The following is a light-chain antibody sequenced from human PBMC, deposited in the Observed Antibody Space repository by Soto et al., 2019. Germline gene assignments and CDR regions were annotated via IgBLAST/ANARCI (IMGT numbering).Light chain of an antibody. V-gene: IGKV1-27*01. CDR2: ASS. J-gene: IGKJ3*01. CDR3: QKYNSVPFT. CDR1: QGISNY. Sequence: DIQMTQSPSSLSASVGDRVTITCRASQGISNYLAWYQQKPGKVPKLLVYASSTLQSGVPSRFSGSGSGTDFTLTISGLQPEDVASYYCQKYNSVPFTFGPGTKVEIK.